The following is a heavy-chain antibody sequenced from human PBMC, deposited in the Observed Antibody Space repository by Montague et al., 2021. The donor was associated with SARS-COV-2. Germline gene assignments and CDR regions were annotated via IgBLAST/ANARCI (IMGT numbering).Heavy chain of an antibody. CDR1: GASINSRY. J-gene: IGHJ5*02. Sequence: SETLSLTCTVSGASINSRYWSWIRQPPGKGLEWIGYYYSGSTEYNPPLKSRVTISVDTSKNQFSVKVTSVTAADTAVYYCARQGGSNYGWFDPWGQGTLVTVSS. D-gene: IGHD1-26*01. CDR2: YYSGST. V-gene: IGHV4-59*08. CDR3: ARQGGSNYGWFDP.